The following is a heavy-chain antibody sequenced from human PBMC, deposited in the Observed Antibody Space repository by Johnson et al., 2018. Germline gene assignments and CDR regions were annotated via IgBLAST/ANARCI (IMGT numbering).Heavy chain of an antibody. CDR3: ARDPVLLWFGELPNAFDI. CDR1: GFTFSSYW. V-gene: IGHV3-7*01. Sequence: EVQLVESGGGLVQPGGSLRLSCAASGFTFSSYWMSWVRQAPGKGLEWVANIKQDGSEQYYVDSVKGRFPISRDNAKNSLYLQMNSLRAEDTAGYYCARDPVLLWFGELPNAFDIWGQGTRVTVSS. J-gene: IGHJ3*02. CDR2: IKQDGSEQ. D-gene: IGHD3-10*01.